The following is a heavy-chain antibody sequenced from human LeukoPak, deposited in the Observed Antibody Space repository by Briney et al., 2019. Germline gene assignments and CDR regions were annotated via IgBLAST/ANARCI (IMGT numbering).Heavy chain of an antibody. J-gene: IGHJ5*02. CDR3: SVYGDSDWFDP. D-gene: IGHD4-17*01. V-gene: IGHV4-59*08. Sequence: SETLSLTCTVSGGSISSYYWSWIRQPPGKGLEWIGYIYYSGSTNYNPSLKSRVTISVDTSKNQFSLKLSSVTAADTAVYYCSVYGDSDWFDPWGQGTLVTVSS. CDR2: IYYSGST. CDR1: GGSISSYY.